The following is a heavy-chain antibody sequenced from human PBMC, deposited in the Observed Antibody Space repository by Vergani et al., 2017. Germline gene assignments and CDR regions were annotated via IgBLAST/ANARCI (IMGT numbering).Heavy chain of an antibody. V-gene: IGHV5-51*01. D-gene: IGHD1-1*01. CDR2: IYPADSDT. Sequence: EVELVQSGPEMRKPGESLKISCKGSEYSFGNYWIGWVRQMTGKGLEWMGIIYPADSDTSYRPSFQGQVTISADKSISTAFLQWDSLKASDTALYYSARHTTYTDSWGQGTLVTVSS. J-gene: IGHJ4*02. CDR3: ARHTTYTDS. CDR1: EYSFGNYW.